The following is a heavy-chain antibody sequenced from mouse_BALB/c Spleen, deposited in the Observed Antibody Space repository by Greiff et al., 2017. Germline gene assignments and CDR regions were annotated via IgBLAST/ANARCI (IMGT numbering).Heavy chain of an antibody. CDR2: INPSTGYT. CDR3: ARRGWDEDY. CDR1: GYTFTSYW. Sequence: QVQLQQSGAELAKPGASVKMSCKASGYTFTSYWMHWVKQRPGQGLEWIGYINPSTGYTEYNQKFKDKATLTADKSSSTAYMQLSSLTSEDSAVYYCARRGWDEDYWGQGTTLTVSS. V-gene: IGHV1-7*01. D-gene: IGHD4-1*01. J-gene: IGHJ2*01.